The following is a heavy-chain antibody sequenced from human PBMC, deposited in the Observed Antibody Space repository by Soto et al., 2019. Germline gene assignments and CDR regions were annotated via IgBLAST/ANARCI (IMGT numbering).Heavy chain of an antibody. CDR2: ISYTGRT. V-gene: IGHV4-61*03. CDR1: GDSVTSGSYY. CDR3: AREWGRLPYYVINV. Sequence: SETLSLTCIVSGDSVTSGSYYWTWLRQPPGKGLEWIGYISYTGRTKYNPSLQSRVTISVDTSKNDFSLNLSSVTAADTAVYFCAREWGRLPYYVINVWGHGTAVTVSS. J-gene: IGHJ6*02. D-gene: IGHD7-27*01.